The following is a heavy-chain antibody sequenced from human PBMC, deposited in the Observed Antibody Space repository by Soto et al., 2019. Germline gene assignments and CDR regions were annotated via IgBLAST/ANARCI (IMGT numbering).Heavy chain of an antibody. V-gene: IGHV4-4*07. CDR1: GGSISTYY. Sequence: KTSETLSLTCTVSGGSISTYYWSWIRQPAGKGLEWIVRIDTSGNTNYNPSLKSRVTMSVDTSKKQFSLKLTSVTAADTAVYYCARYSSNWFQTEGMDVWGQGTTVTVSS. CDR2: IDTSGNT. D-gene: IGHD6-13*01. CDR3: ARYSSNWFQTEGMDV. J-gene: IGHJ6*02.